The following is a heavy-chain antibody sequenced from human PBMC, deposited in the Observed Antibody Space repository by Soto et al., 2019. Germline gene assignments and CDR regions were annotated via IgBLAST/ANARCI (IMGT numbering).Heavy chain of an antibody. CDR1: GGSFSGYY. Sequence: SETLSLTCAVYGGSFSGYYWSWIRQPPGKELEWIGEINHSGSTNYNPSLRSRVTISVDTSKNQFSLKLSSVTAADTAVYYCARGPVRYYGDYRRGPYYFDYWGQGTLVTVSS. CDR2: INHSGST. D-gene: IGHD4-17*01. V-gene: IGHV4-34*01. J-gene: IGHJ4*02. CDR3: ARGPVRYYGDYRRGPYYFDY.